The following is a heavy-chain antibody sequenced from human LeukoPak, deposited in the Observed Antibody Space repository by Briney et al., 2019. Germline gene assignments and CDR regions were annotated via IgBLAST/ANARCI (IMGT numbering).Heavy chain of an antibody. CDR2: IYNSGNT. V-gene: IGHV4-59*08. CDR1: GGSISGYF. D-gene: IGHD3-16*02. Sequence: PSETLSHTRIVSGGSISGYFWFCIRQSPGKGLEWIAYIYNSGNTKYNPSLRSRVTISVDTSKNQLSLKLNSVTAAATAVYYCARPLSSSYRYTIDHWGQGAQVTVSS. J-gene: IGHJ4*02. CDR3: ARPLSSSYRYTIDH.